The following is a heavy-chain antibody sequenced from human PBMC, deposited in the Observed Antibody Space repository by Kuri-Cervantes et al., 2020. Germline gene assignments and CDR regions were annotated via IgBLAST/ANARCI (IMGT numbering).Heavy chain of an antibody. Sequence: SETLSLTCTVSGYSVNSAYYWGWIRQPPGKGLEWIASISHSGNTYYIPSLKSRLTISLDMSNNQFSLKLRSVTAADTAVYYCARGRGGLWELRDNHLKNNWFDPWGQGTLVTVSS. V-gene: IGHV4-38-2*02. J-gene: IGHJ5*02. CDR2: ISHSGNT. D-gene: IGHD1-26*01. CDR3: ARGRGGLWELRDNHLKNNWFDP. CDR1: GYSVNSAYY.